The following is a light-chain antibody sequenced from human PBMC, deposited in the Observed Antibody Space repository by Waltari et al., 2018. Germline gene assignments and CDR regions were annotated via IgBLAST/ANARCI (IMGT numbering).Light chain of an antibody. Sequence: DIVMTQSPDSLAVSLGERATINCQSRQSVLYSSNNKNYLAWYQQKPGQPPKLLIYWASTRESGVPDRFSGSGSGTDFTLSISSLQAEDVAVYYCQQHYISRTFGQGTRVEIK. J-gene: IGKJ1*01. CDR2: WAS. CDR1: QSVLYSSNNKNY. V-gene: IGKV4-1*01. CDR3: QQHYISRT.